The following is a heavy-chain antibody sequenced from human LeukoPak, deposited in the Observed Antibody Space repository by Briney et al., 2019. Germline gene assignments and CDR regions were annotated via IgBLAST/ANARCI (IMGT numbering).Heavy chain of an antibody. CDR2: ISSSSNTI. V-gene: IGHV3-48*02. CDR3: ARAVTVVTRGGLVFAY. CDR1: GFTFSSYS. D-gene: IGHD2-21*02. J-gene: IGHJ4*02. Sequence: PGGSLRLACAASGFTFSSYSMNWVRQAPGKGLEWVSYISSSSNTIYYADSVKGRFTISRDNAKNSLFLQMNSLRDEDTSVYYCARAVTVVTRGGLVFAYWGQGTLVTVSS.